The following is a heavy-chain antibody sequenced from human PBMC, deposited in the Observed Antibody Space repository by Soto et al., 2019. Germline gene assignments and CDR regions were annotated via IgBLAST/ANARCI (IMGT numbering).Heavy chain of an antibody. V-gene: IGHV3-30-3*01. Sequence: HVQLVESGGGVVQPGRSLRLSCTASGFIFSQYVMHWVRQAPGKGLEWVAIISYDATNQYYADSVRGRFTISRDNSINTVYLQMNRLSAEDTAVYYCAREGVGPYDFWSGYYVHWGQGTLVTVSS. CDR3: AREGVGPYDFWSGYYVH. CDR1: GFIFSQYV. CDR2: ISYDATNQ. J-gene: IGHJ4*02. D-gene: IGHD3-3*01.